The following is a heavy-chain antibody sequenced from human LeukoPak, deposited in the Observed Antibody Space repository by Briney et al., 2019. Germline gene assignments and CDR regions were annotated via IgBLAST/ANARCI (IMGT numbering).Heavy chain of an antibody. CDR2: INHSGST. J-gene: IGHJ4*02. CDR3: ARGILRFGVVILGKYYFDY. V-gene: IGHV4-34*01. Sequence: SETLSLTCAVYGGSFSGYYWSWIRQPPGKGLEWIGEINHSGSTNYNPSLKSRVTISVDTSKNQFSLKLSSVTAADTAVYYCARGILRFGVVILGKYYFDYWGQGTLVTVSS. CDR1: GGSFSGYY. D-gene: IGHD3-3*01.